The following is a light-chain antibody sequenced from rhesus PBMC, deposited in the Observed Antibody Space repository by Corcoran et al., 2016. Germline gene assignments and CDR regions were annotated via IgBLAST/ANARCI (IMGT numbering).Light chain of an antibody. J-gene: IGKJ4*01. CDR1: QDISSY. Sequence: DIQLTQSPPSLSASVGDRVTITCRASQDISSYLAWYQQKPVKAPKLLIYDASKLQTGVPSRFSGSGYGTDVTLTLSSLQPEDFAVYFCQQRDSYPLTFGGGTKVEI. V-gene: IGKV1-38*01. CDR3: QQRDSYPLT. CDR2: DAS.